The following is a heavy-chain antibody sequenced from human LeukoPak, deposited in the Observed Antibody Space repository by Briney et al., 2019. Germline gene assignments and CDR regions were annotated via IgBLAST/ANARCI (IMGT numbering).Heavy chain of an antibody. J-gene: IGHJ4*02. CDR3: ATETSSGYYDRFDY. CDR1: GYTFTSYG. V-gene: IGHV1-18*01. CDR2: ISAYNGNT. Sequence: ASVKVSCEASGYTFTSYGISWVRQAPGRGLEWMGWISAYNGNTNYAQKFQGRVTMTEDTSTDTAYMELSSLRSEDTAVYYCATETSSGYYDRFDYWGQGTLVTVSS. D-gene: IGHD3-22*01.